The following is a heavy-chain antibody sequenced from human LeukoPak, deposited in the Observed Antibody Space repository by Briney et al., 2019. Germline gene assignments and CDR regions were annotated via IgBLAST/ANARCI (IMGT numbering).Heavy chain of an antibody. J-gene: IGHJ4*02. CDR3: ARDKYSGYVYNFDY. D-gene: IGHD5-12*01. V-gene: IGHV3-48*02. Sequence: GGSLRLSCAESGCTFSGYSMNWVRQAPGKGLEWVSYISSSGSTIYYADSVKGRFTISRDNAKNSLYLQINSLRDEDTAVYYCARDKYSGYVYNFDYWGQGTPVTVSS. CDR2: ISSSGSTI. CDR1: GCTFSGYS.